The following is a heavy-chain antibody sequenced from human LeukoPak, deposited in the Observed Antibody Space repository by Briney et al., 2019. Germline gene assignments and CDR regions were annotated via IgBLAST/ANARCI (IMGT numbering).Heavy chain of an antibody. CDR3: ARRVYNSGWYIDY. CDR1: GGSISSYY. D-gene: IGHD6-19*01. J-gene: IGHJ4*02. V-gene: IGHV4-59*01. CDR2: IYHRGSA. Sequence: KPSETLSLTCTVSGGSISSYYWSWIRQPPGKGLEWIGYIYHRGSANYNPSLKSRVAISLDTSKNQFSLKLSSVTAADTAVYYCARRVYNSGWYIDYWGQGTLVTVSS.